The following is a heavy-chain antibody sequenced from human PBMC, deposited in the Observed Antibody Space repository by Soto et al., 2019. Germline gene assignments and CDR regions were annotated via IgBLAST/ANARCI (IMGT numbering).Heavy chain of an antibody. CDR3: ARSGRAYGSGSYYHYYGMDV. Sequence: TVSGGSISSYYWSWIRQPAGKGLEWIGRIYTSGSTNYNPSLKSRVTMSVDTSKNQFSLKLSSVTAADTAVYYCARSGRAYGSGSYYHYYGMDVWGQRTTVTVSS. V-gene: IGHV4-4*07. J-gene: IGHJ6*02. CDR2: IYTSGST. D-gene: IGHD3-10*01. CDR1: GGSISSYY.